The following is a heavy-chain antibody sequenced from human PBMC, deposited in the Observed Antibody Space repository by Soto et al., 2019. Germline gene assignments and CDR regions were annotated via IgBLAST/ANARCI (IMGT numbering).Heavy chain of an antibody. Sequence: GVSLGISGAASGFTVSSKYMNWVRQAPGKGLEWVSIIWSAGLTYYADSVRGRFTISRDISKNILFLQMNNLRAEDSAIYYCARELPPDLWGQGTLVTVS. V-gene: IGHV3-53*01. CDR2: IWSAGLT. CDR3: ARELPPDL. J-gene: IGHJ5*02. D-gene: IGHD2-15*01. CDR1: GFTVSSKY.